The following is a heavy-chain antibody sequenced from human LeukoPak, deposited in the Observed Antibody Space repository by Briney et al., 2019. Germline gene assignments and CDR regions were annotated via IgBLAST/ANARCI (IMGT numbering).Heavy chain of an antibody. V-gene: IGHV1-46*01. D-gene: IGHD2-21*02. CDR1: GYTFTSYY. Sequence: ASVKVSCNASGYTFTSYYMHWVRQAPGQGLEWMGIINPSGGSTSYAQKFQGRVTMTRDTSTSTVYMELSSLRSEDTAVYYCAREVEFCGGDCYSAGGFDPWGQGTLVTVSS. CDR3: AREVEFCGGDCYSAGGFDP. J-gene: IGHJ5*02. CDR2: INPSGGST.